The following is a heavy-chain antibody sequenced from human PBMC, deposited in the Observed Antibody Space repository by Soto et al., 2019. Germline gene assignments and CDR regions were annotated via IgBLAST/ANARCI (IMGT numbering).Heavy chain of an antibody. D-gene: IGHD1-1*01. CDR2: ISFSGGST. CDR3: AKTHSDNYAIDR. J-gene: IGHJ5*02. CDR1: GFTFGSHA. V-gene: IGHV3-23*01. Sequence: PVGSLRLSCAASGFTFGSHAMNCVRQSPGEGLQWVSSISFSGGSTYYADSMKGRFTISRDNSRNTVYLRMNSLSAEDTAMYYCAKTHSDNYAIDRLGEGTLVTGS.